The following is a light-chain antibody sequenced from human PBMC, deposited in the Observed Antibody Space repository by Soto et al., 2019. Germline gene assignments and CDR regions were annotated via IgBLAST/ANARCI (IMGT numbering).Light chain of an antibody. V-gene: IGKV3-11*01. Sequence: EIVWTQSPATLSLSPGERYTLSRRASQSISKFLAWYQQKPGQAPSLFIYGASNRATGIPARFSGSGSGTDFTLTISSLEPEDFAVYYCQQHFNGPITFGQGTRLDIK. CDR3: QQHFNGPIT. CDR2: GAS. CDR1: QSISKF. J-gene: IGKJ5*01.